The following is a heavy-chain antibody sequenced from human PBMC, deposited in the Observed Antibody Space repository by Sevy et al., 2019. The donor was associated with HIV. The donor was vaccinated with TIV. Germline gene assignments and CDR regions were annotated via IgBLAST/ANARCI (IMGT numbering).Heavy chain of an antibody. Sequence: SETLSLTCAVSGYSISSGYYWGWIRQPPGKGLEWIGSIYHSGSTYYNPSLKSRVTISVDTSKNQFSLKLSSVTAADTAVYYCARVGYCSGGSCYRAYNWFGPWGQGTLVTVSS. J-gene: IGHJ5*02. D-gene: IGHD2-15*01. CDR1: GYSISSGYY. CDR2: IYHSGST. CDR3: ARVGYCSGGSCYRAYNWFGP. V-gene: IGHV4-38-2*01.